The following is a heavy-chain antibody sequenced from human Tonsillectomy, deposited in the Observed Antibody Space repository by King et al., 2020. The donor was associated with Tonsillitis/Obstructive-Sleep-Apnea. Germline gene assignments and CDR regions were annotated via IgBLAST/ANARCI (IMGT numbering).Heavy chain of an antibody. CDR1: GGSFSGYY. D-gene: IGHD4-17*01. J-gene: IGHJ4*02. Sequence: VQLPQWGAGLLKPSETLSLTCAVYGGSFSGYYWSWIRQPPGKGLEWIGEINHSGSTNNNPSLKSRVTISVDTSKNQFSLKLRSVTAADTAVYYCASPLVGPTVTPYGYWGQGTLVTVSS. CDR3: ASPLVGPTVTPYGY. V-gene: IGHV4-34*01. CDR2: INHSGST.